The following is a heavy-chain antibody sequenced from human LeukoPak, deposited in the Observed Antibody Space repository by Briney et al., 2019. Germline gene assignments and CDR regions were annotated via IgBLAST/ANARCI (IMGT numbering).Heavy chain of an antibody. J-gene: IGHJ4*02. CDR2: IIPIFGTA. CDR1: GGTFSSYA. D-gene: IGHD5-18*01. Sequence: ASVKVSCKASGGTFSSYAISWVRQAPAQGLEWMGRIIPIFGTANYAQKFQGRVTITTDESTSTAYMELSSLRSEDTAVYYCARVVIGYGQIDYWGQGTLVTVSS. V-gene: IGHV1-69*05. CDR3: ARVVIGYGQIDY.